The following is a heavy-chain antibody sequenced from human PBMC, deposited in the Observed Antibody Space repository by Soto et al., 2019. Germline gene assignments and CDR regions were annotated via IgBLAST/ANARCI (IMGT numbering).Heavy chain of an antibody. CDR3: ARDNRTGTPSHYYYGMDV. D-gene: IGHD1-7*01. Sequence: SETLSLTCAVSGGSISSGGYSWSWIRQPPGKGLEWIGYIYHSGSTYYNPSLKSRVTISVDRSKNQFSLKLSSVTAADTAVYYCARDNRTGTPSHYYYGMDVWGQGTTVTVSS. CDR2: IYHSGST. V-gene: IGHV4-30-2*01. J-gene: IGHJ6*02. CDR1: GGSISSGGYS.